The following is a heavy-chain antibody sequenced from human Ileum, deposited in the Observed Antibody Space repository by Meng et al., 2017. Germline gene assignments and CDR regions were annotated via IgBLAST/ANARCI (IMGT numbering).Heavy chain of an antibody. CDR1: GGSVSRAGYQ. Sequence: QVQLQESGPGLVRPSETLSLICTVSGGSVSRAGYQWGWIRQPPGKGLEWIGYASPNYNPSLKSRVTISLDTSRNQFSLSLSSVTAADTAVYYCARDHMGSLDYWGQGILVTVSS. CDR3: ARDHMGSLDY. J-gene: IGHJ4*02. CDR2: ASP. V-gene: IGHV4-61*08. D-gene: IGHD1-26*01.